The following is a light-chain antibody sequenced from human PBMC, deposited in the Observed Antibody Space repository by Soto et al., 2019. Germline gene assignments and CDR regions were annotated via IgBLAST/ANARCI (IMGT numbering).Light chain of an antibody. CDR3: HQYNNWPLWT. V-gene: IGKV3-15*01. CDR1: QSVSSN. Sequence: EIVMTQSPATLSVSPGERATLSCRASQSVSSNLAWYQQKRGQGPRLLIYGASTRATGIPARFSGSGSGTEFTLTISSLQSEDFAVYYCHQYNNWPLWTFGQGTKEEIK. J-gene: IGKJ1*01. CDR2: GAS.